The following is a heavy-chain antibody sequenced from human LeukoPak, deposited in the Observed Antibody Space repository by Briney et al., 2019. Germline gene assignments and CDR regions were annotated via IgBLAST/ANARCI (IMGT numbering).Heavy chain of an antibody. CDR2: IYYSGST. CDR3: AKDPSITVPGTDFVVNSWYFDL. J-gene: IGHJ2*01. V-gene: IGHV4-39*07. CDR1: GGSISSSSYY. Sequence: SETLSLTCTVSGGSISSSSYYWGWIRQPPGKGPEWIGSIYYSGSTYYNPSLKSRVTISVDTSKNQFSLKLSSVTAADTAVYYCAKDPSITVPGTDFVVNSWYFDLWGRGTLVTVSS. D-gene: IGHD6-19*01.